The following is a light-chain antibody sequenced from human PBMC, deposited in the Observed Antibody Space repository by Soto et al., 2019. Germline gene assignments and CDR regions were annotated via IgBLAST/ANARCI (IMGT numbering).Light chain of an antibody. J-gene: IGLJ1*01. CDR3: FSYTSSGTYV. CDR1: SSDVGNYKY. CDR2: EVS. Sequence: QSVLTQPASVSGSPGQSITISCTGTSSDVGNYKYVSWYQPHPSKAPKPMIHEVSNRPSGVSNRFSGSKSGNTASLTISGLQAEDETDYYCFSYTSSGTYVFGTGTKVTVL. V-gene: IGLV2-14*01.